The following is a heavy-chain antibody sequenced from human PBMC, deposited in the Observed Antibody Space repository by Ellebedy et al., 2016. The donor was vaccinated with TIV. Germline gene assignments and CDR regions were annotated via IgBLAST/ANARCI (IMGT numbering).Heavy chain of an antibody. J-gene: IGHJ4*02. CDR2: ISYTSRYI. D-gene: IGHD3-10*01. Sequence: GESLKISCAASGFTFSYVSMHWVRQAPGKGLEWVSSISYTSRYIYYTDSLKGRFTISRDNSKNSLFLQMNSLRAEDTAVYYCAREASGWVFFDYWGQGTLVTVSS. CDR3: AREASGWVFFDY. CDR1: GFTFSYVS. V-gene: IGHV3-21*01.